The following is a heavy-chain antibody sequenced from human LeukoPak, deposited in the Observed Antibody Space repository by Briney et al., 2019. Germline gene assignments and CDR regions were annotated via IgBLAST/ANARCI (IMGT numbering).Heavy chain of an antibody. V-gene: IGHV4-30-2*01. D-gene: IGHD3-22*01. CDR2: IYHSGST. CDR3: ATGSGYYYGDAFDI. J-gene: IGHJ3*02. CDR1: GGSISSGGYS. Sequence: PSQTLSLTCAVSGGSISSGGYSWSWIRQPPGKGLEWIGYIYHSGSTYYNPSLKSRVTISVDRSKNQFSLKLSSVTAADTAVYYCATGSGYYYGDAFDIWGQGTMVTVSS.